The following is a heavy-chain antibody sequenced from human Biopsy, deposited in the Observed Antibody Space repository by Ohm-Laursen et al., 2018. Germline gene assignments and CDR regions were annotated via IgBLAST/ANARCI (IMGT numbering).Heavy chain of an antibody. CDR3: VRSRAGGATWGMDV. D-gene: IGHD7-27*01. Sequence: SSVTVSCKASGYTFTGYYLHWVRQAPGQGLEWMGWINPDNGGTIHAQKSQGRVTVTRDTSISTAYVEVTSLRSDDTAVYYCVRSRAGGATWGMDVWGQGTTVTVSS. J-gene: IGHJ6*02. CDR1: GYTFTGYY. CDR2: INPDNGGT. V-gene: IGHV1-2*02.